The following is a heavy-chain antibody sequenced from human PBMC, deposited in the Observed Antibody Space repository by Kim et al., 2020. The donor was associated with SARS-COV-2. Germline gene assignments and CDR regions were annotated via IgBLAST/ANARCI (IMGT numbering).Heavy chain of an antibody. D-gene: IGHD3-22*01. V-gene: IGHV1-69*13. CDR3: ARASYYYDSSGYYYVDY. CDR1: GGTFSSYA. Sequence: SVKVSCKASGGTFSSYAISWVRQAPGQGLEWMGGIIPIFGTANYAQKFQGRVTITADESTSTAYMELSSLRSEDTAVYYCARASYYYDSSGYYYVDYWGQGTLVTVSS. J-gene: IGHJ4*02. CDR2: IIPIFGTA.